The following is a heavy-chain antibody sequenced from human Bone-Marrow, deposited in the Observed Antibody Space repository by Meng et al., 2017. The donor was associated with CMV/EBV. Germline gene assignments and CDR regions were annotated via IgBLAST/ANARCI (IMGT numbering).Heavy chain of an antibody. CDR3: ARKGLGYCTNGVCLTPFDY. Sequence: GGSLRLSCAASGFTVSSNYMSWVRQAPGKGLEWVLVIYSGGSTYYADSVKGRFTISRDNSKNTLYLQMNSLRAEDTAVYYCARKGLGYCTNGVCLTPFDYWGQGTLVTVSS. CDR1: GFTVSSNY. CDR2: IYSGGST. J-gene: IGHJ4*02. V-gene: IGHV3-53*01. D-gene: IGHD2-8*01.